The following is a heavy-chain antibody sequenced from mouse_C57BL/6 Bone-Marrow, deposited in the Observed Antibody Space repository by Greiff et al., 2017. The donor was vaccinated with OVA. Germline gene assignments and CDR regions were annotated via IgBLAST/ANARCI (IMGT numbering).Heavy chain of an antibody. CDR1: GYTFTSYW. CDR3: ARSCYDGYPSWFAY. Sequence: VQLQQPGAELVKPGASVKVSCKASGYTFTSYWMHWVKQRPGQGLEWIGRIHPSDSDTNYNQKFKGKATLTVDKSSSTAHMQLSSMTSEDSADYYLARSCYDGYPSWFAYWGQGTLVTVSA. CDR2: IHPSDSDT. D-gene: IGHD2-3*01. J-gene: IGHJ3*01. V-gene: IGHV1-74*01.